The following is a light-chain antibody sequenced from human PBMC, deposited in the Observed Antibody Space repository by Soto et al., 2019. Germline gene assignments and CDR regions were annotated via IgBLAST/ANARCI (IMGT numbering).Light chain of an antibody. V-gene: IGKV3D-15*01. CDR2: GAS. CDR1: QSVSSSY. J-gene: IGKJ4*01. CDR3: QQYDNWPLT. Sequence: EIGMTQSPATLSVSPGERATLSCRASQSVSSSYLAWYQQKPGQAPRLLIYGASTRATGIPARFSGSGSGTEFTLTISSLQSEDFAVYYCQQYDNWPLTFGGGTKVDIK.